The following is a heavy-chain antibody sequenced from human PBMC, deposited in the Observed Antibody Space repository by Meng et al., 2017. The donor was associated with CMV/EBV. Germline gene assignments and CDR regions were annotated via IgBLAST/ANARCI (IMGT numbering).Heavy chain of an antibody. J-gene: IGHJ4*02. CDR3: ARDKEEYSSSRGSLFDY. V-gene: IGHV4-61*02. Sequence: QGHLQEAGPVSEEPPQHPAPTCSVSGGSISRSSYYWGWIRKAAGRGLKWIGRIYTSGSTNYTPSLKSRVTISVDTSKNQFSLKLSSVTAADTAVYYCARDKEEYSSSRGSLFDYWGQGTLVTVSS. CDR1: GGSISRSSYY. D-gene: IGHD6-6*01. CDR2: IYTSGST.